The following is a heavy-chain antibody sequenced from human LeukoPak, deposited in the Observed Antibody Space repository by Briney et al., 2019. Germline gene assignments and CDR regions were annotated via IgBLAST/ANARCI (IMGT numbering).Heavy chain of an antibody. V-gene: IGHV1-2*02. CDR2: VNPKSGDT. CDR1: GVTLTTYY. Sequence: ASVKVSCKASGVTLTTYYIHWMRQAPGQGLEWMGWVNPKSGDTNYAQKFQGRVTMTRDTSVTTGYMELRRLTSDDTAVYYCATYSGTYLTPWTAFDIWGQGTMVTVSS. J-gene: IGHJ3*02. CDR3: ATYSGTYLTPWTAFDI. D-gene: IGHD1-26*01.